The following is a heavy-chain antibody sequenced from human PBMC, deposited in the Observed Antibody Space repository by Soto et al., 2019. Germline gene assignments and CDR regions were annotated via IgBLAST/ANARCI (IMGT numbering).Heavy chain of an antibody. J-gene: IGHJ6*02. D-gene: IGHD6-13*01. CDR1: GGSFSGYY. CDR2: INHSGST. V-gene: IGHV4-34*01. Sequence: SETLSLTCAVYGGSFSGYYWSWIRQPPGKGLEWIGEINHSGSTNYNPSLKSRVTISVDTSKNQFSLKLSSVTAADTAVYYCARGGRYSSSWYGVYYYGMDVWGQGXTVTVSS. CDR3: ARGGRYSSSWYGVYYYGMDV.